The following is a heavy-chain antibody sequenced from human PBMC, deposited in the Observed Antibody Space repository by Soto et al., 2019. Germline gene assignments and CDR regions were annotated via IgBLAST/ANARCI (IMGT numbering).Heavy chain of an antibody. CDR3: ARMYSSGSGWFHP. CDR1: GYSITAGGYY. D-gene: IGHD6-19*01. Sequence: SETLSLTCFVSGYSITAGGYYWSWIRHHPGKGLEWIGSFYSSGSIIFNPSLRSRVSISGDTSSNQFSMSLTSVTAADTARYYCARMYSSGSGWFHPWGQGTLVTVSS. J-gene: IGHJ5*02. CDR2: FYSSGSI. V-gene: IGHV4-31*03.